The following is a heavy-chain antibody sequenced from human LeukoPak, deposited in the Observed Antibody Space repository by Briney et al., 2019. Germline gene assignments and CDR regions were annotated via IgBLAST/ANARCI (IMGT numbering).Heavy chain of an antibody. CDR3: AKNTAMVLEPIDY. Sequence: PGGSLRLSCAASGFTFSSYAMSWVRQAPGKGLEWVSAISGSGGSTYYADSVKGRFTISRDNSKNTLHLQMNSLRAEDTAVYYCAKNTAMVLEPIDYWGQGTLVTVSS. CDR1: GFTFSSYA. V-gene: IGHV3-23*01. CDR2: ISGSGGST. D-gene: IGHD5-18*01. J-gene: IGHJ4*02.